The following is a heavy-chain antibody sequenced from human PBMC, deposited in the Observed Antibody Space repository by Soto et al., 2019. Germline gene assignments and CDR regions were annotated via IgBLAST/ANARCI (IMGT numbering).Heavy chain of an antibody. CDR3: ARQRKGTAFDI. CDR2: IYYSGST. V-gene: IGHV4-39*01. CDR1: GDSINNRSYY. Sequence: PSETLSLTCTVTGDSINNRSYYWGWIRQPPGKGLEWIGSIYYSGSTYYNPSLKSRVTISVDTSKNQFSLKLSSVTAADTAVYYCARQRKGTAFDIWGQGTMVTVSS. J-gene: IGHJ3*02.